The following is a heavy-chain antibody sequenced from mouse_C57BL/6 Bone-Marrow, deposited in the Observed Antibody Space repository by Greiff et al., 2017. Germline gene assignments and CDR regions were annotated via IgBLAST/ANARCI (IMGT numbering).Heavy chain of an antibody. D-gene: IGHD2-3*01. V-gene: IGHV1-63*01. CDR2: IYPGGGYT. CDR3: ARVGYYVSYYAMDY. CDR1: GYTFTNYW. Sequence: VQLQQSGPVLVKPGASVKMSCKASGYTFTNYWIGWAKQRPGHGLEWIGDIYPGGGYTNYNEKFKGKATLTADKSSSTAYVQFSSLTSEDSAIYYCARVGYYVSYYAMDYWGQGTSVTVSS. J-gene: IGHJ4*01.